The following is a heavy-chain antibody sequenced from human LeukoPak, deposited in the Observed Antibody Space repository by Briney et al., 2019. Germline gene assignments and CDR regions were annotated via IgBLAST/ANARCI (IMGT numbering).Heavy chain of an antibody. Sequence: GGSLRLSCAASGFTFSSCWMSWFLRPPGTGLVGVANKKQDGSEKYYVDSVKGRFTISRDNAKNSLYLQMNSLRAEDRAVYYCAREPRSRYYYGSGASWFDPWGQGTLVTVSS. CDR3: AREPRSRYYYGSGASWFDP. CDR1: GFTFSSCW. V-gene: IGHV3-7*01. CDR2: KKQDGSEK. J-gene: IGHJ5*02. D-gene: IGHD3-10*01.